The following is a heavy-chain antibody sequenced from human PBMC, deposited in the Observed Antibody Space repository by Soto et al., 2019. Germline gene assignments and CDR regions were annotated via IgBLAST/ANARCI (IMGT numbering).Heavy chain of an antibody. J-gene: IGHJ6*02. CDR1: GYSFTSYW. Sequence: PGESLKISCKGSGYSFTSYWISWARQMPGKGLEWMGRIDPSDSYTNYSPSFQGHVTISADKSISTAYLQWSSLKASDTAMYYCARHPYYYDSSGTDAAPYYYYGMDVWGQGTTVTVSS. D-gene: IGHD3-22*01. CDR3: ARHPYYYDSSGTDAAPYYYYGMDV. V-gene: IGHV5-10-1*01. CDR2: IDPSDSYT.